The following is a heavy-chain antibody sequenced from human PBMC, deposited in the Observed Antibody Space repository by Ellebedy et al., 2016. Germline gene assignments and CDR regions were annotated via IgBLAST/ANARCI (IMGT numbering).Heavy chain of an antibody. J-gene: IGHJ5*02. CDR2: IYHSGRT. CDR1: GYSISSGYY. CDR3: ARASEFYGSGSYYLNWFDP. D-gene: IGHD3-10*01. Sequence: SETLSLTCTVSGYSISSGYYWGWIRQPPGKGLEWIGSIYHSGRTYYNPSLKSRVTISVDTSKNQFSLKLSSVIAADTAVYYCARASEFYGSGSYYLNWFDPWGQGTLVTVSS. V-gene: IGHV4-38-2*02.